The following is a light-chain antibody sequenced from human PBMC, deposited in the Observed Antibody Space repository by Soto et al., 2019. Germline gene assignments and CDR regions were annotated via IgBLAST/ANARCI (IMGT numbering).Light chain of an antibody. CDR3: RSFTSSSIYV. Sequence: QSVLTQPASVSGSPGQAITISCAGTSSDIGSYDFVSWHQQHPGKAPKLLIYVVSGRPSGVSGVSYRFSVSNSDNTASLTISGLQAGGGAYYYLRSFTSSSIYVFGTGTQLTVL. J-gene: IGLJ1*01. V-gene: IGLV2-14*02. CDR1: SSDIGSYDF. CDR2: VVS.